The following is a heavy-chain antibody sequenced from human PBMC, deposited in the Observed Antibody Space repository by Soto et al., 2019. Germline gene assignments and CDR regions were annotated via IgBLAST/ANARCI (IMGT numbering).Heavy chain of an antibody. D-gene: IGHD3-16*01. CDR2: IKSKTDGGTT. Sequence: EVQLVESGGGLVKPGGSLRLSCAASGFTFSNAWMNWVRQAPGKGLEWVGRIKSKTDGGTTDYAAPVKGRFTISRDDSKNTLYLQMNSLKTEDKAVYYCTTDPIMITFGGDAFDIWGQGTMVTVSS. CDR3: TTDPIMITFGGDAFDI. V-gene: IGHV3-15*07. J-gene: IGHJ3*02. CDR1: GFTFSNAW.